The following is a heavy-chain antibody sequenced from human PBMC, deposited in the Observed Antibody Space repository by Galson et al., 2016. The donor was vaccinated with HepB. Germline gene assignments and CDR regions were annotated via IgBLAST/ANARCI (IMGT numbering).Heavy chain of an antibody. D-gene: IGHD3-3*01. CDR1: GITFSDSY. CDR2: ISSSGTTI. J-gene: IGHJ6*02. Sequence: SLRLSCAASGITFSDSYMTWIRQAPGKGLEWLSYISSSGTTIYYADSVKGRFTISRDNAKNSLYLRMNSLRAEDTAVYYCARVMVDYHYWSNKPKHYYSGMDVWGQGTTVTVSS. V-gene: IGHV3-11*01. CDR3: ARVMVDYHYWSNKPKHYYSGMDV.